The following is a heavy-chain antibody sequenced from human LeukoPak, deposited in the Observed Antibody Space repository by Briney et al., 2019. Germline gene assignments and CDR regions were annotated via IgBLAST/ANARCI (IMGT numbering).Heavy chain of an antibody. D-gene: IGHD6-25*01. CDR2: IIPIFGTA. V-gene: IGHV1-69*13. CDR3: ARGPSVRRQPASRIDY. Sequence: SVKVSCKASGYTFTSYGISWVRQAPGQGLEWMGGIIPIFGTANYAQKFQGRVTITADESTSTAFMELSSLRSEDTAVYYCARGPSVRRQPASRIDYWGQGTLVTVSS. CDR1: GYTFTSYG. J-gene: IGHJ4*02.